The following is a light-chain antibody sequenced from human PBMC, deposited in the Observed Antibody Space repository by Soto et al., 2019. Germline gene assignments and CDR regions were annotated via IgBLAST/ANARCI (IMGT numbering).Light chain of an antibody. V-gene: IGLV1-40*01. CDR1: SSNIGAGYD. J-gene: IGLJ3*02. Sequence: QSVLTQPPSVSGAPGQRVTISCTGSSSNIGAGYDVHWYQQLPGTAPKLLIYGNSNRPSGVPDRFSGSKSGTPASLAITGXXXXXXXXYYXQSYDSSLSGWVFGGGTK. CDR3: QSYDSSLSGWV. CDR2: GNS.